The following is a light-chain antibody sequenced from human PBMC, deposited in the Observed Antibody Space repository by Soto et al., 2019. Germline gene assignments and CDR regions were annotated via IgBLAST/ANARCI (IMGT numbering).Light chain of an antibody. CDR2: GAS. CDR3: HQYNYWPPT. Sequence: EIVMTQSPATLSVSPGEGATLSCRASQRISNNLAWYQHKPGQAPRLLFSGASTRATGIPARFSGSGSGKEFTLPISSLQSEDIAVYYCHQYNYWPPTFGQGTKVESK. V-gene: IGKV3-15*01. CDR1: QRISNN. J-gene: IGKJ1*01.